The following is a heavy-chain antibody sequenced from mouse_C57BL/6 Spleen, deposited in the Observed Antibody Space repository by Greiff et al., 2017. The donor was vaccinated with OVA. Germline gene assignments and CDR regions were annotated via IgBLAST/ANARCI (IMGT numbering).Heavy chain of an antibody. Sequence: QVHVKQSGAELVRPGTSVKMSCKASGYTFTNYWIGWAKQRPGHGLEWIGDIYPGGGYTNYNEKFKGKATLTADKSSSTAYMQFSSLTSEDSAIYYCASPYDGTTGFAYWGQGTLVTVSA. CDR3: ASPYDGTTGFAY. D-gene: IGHD2-3*01. V-gene: IGHV1-63*01. CDR2: IYPGGGYT. J-gene: IGHJ3*01. CDR1: GYTFTNYW.